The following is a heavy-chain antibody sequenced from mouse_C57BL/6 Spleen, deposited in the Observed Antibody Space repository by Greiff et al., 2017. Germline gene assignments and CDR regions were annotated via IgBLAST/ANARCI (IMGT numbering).Heavy chain of an antibody. V-gene: IGHV1-50*01. Sequence: QVQLKQPGAELVKPGASVKLSCKASGYTFTSYWMQWVKQRPGQGLEWIGEIDPSDSYTNYNQKFKGKATLTVDTSSSTAYMQLSSLTSEDSAVYYCASRGLYSNFDYWGQGTTLTVSS. CDR3: ASRGLYSNFDY. D-gene: IGHD2-5*01. CDR2: IDPSDSYT. J-gene: IGHJ2*01. CDR1: GYTFTSYW.